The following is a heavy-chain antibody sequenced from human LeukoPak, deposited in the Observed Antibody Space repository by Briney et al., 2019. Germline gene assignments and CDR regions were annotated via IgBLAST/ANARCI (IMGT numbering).Heavy chain of an antibody. CDR1: GYSISSGYY. D-gene: IGHD4-17*01. CDR3: ASGLRSTGRSGNYFDY. CDR2: IYHSGST. Sequence: SETLSLTCTVSGYSISSGYYWGWIRPPPGKGLEWIGSIYHSGSTYYNPSLKSRVTISSDPSKNHFSLELSSVTAADTAIYLCASGLRSTGRSGNYFDYWGPGTLVAVSS. J-gene: IGHJ4*02. V-gene: IGHV4-38-2*02.